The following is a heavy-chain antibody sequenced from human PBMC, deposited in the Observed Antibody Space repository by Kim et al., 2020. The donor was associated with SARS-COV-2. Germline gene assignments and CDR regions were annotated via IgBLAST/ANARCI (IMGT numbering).Heavy chain of an antibody. Sequence: GGSLRLSCTASGFTLGGYWMHWVRQVPGKGLVWVARITADGSGITYADPVKGRFTISRENANNTVYLQMNSLRTEDMDVYHCTRVLAGNSGFFDFWGQGTLVTISS. V-gene: IGHV3-74*01. J-gene: IGHJ3*01. CDR1: GFTLGGYW. CDR3: TRVLAGNSGFFDF. D-gene: IGHD5-12*01. CDR2: ITADGSGI.